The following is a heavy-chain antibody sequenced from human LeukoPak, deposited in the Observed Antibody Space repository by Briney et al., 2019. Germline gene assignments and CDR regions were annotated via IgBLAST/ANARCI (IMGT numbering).Heavy chain of an antibody. CDR1: GFTVSSYA. J-gene: IGHJ4*01. CDR2: FSGNSGTT. CDR3: ARGSAHGDGWYEFDY. V-gene: IGHV3-23*01. D-gene: IGHD6-19*01. Sequence: GGSLRLSCEVSGFTVSSYAMSWVRQAPGKGLEWVSVFSGNSGTTTYAASVKGRFTISRDNSKNTLYLQMNSLRAEDTAVYYCARGSAHGDGWYEFDYWGHGTLVSVSS.